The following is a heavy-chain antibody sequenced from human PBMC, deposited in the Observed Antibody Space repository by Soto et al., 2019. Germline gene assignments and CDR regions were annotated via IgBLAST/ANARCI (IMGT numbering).Heavy chain of an antibody. CDR1: GFTFSNYW. D-gene: IGHD7-27*01. Sequence: EVQLVESGGGLVQPGGSLRLSCAASGFTFSNYWMSWVRQAPGKGLEWVANVKEDGSEEYYVDSVKGRFTISRDNGKKALDLEMNRLRGEDTAVVYCVSANWGGRLGADCWGQGTLVTVSS. CDR3: VSANWGGRLGADC. V-gene: IGHV3-7*05. J-gene: IGHJ4*02. CDR2: VKEDGSEE.